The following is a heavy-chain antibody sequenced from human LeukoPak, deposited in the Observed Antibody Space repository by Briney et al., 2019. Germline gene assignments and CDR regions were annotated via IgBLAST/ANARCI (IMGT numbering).Heavy chain of an antibody. CDR1: GFTFSSYG. Sequence: GRSLRLSCAASGFTFSSYGMHWVRQAPGKGLEWVAFIRYDGSNKYYADSVKGRFTISRDNSKNTLYLQMNSLRAEDTAVYYCAKGVVGATGAFDIWGQGTMVTVSS. V-gene: IGHV3-30*02. CDR2: IRYDGSNK. D-gene: IGHD1-26*01. J-gene: IGHJ3*02. CDR3: AKGVVGATGAFDI.